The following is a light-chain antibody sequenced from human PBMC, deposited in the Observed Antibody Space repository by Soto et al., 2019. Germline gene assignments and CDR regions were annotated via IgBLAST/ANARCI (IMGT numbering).Light chain of an antibody. V-gene: IGLV4-69*01. CDR1: SGHSSYA. CDR2: LNSDGSH. J-gene: IGLJ1*01. CDR3: QTWGSGIHYV. Sequence: QSVLTQSPSASASLGASVKLTCTLSSGHSSYAIAWHQQQPEKGPRYLMKLNSDGSHSKGDGIPDRFSGSSSGAERYLTISGLQSEDAADYYGQTWGSGIHYVFGTGTKVTVL.